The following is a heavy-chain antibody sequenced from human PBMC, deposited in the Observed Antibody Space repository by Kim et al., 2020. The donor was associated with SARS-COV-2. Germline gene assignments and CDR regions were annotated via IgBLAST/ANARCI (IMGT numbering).Heavy chain of an antibody. CDR3: ARDRSILTGYLYGMDV. V-gene: IGHV3-30*01. D-gene: IGHD3-9*01. J-gene: IGHJ6*02. Sequence: VKGRFTISRDNSKNTLYLQMNSLRAEDTAVYYCARDRSILTGYLYGMDVWGQGTTVTVSS.